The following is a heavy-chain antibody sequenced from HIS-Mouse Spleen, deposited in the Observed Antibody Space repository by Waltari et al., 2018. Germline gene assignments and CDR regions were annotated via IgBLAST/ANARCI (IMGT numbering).Heavy chain of an antibody. CDR2: INHSGST. D-gene: IGHD7-27*01. V-gene: IGHV4-34*01. CDR1: GGSFSGSY. Sequence: QVQLQQWGAGLLKPSETLSLTCAVYGGSFSGSYWSGIRQPPGKGLEWIGEINHSGSTNYNPSLKSRVTISVDTSKNQFSLKLSSVTAADTAVYYCARGASLTGDWYFDLWGRGTLVTVSS. CDR3: ARGASLTGDWYFDL. J-gene: IGHJ2*01.